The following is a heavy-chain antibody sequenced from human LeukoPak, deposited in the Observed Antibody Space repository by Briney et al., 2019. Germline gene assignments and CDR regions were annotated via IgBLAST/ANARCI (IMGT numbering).Heavy chain of an antibody. CDR3: ARDPDYDILTGYFY. D-gene: IGHD3-9*01. CDR2: ISGSGGST. J-gene: IGHJ4*02. Sequence: GGSLRLSCAASGFTFSSYAMSWVRQAPGKGLEWVSAISGSGGSTYYADSVKGQFTISRDNSKNTLYLQTNSLRAEDTAVYYCARDPDYDILTGYFYWGQGTLVTVSS. CDR1: GFTFSSYA. V-gene: IGHV3-23*01.